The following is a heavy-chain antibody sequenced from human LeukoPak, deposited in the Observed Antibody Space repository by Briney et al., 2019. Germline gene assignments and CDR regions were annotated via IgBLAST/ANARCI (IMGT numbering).Heavy chain of an antibody. V-gene: IGHV4-34*01. CDR2: INHSGST. CDR3: ATLTAGDDAFDI. Sequence: PSETLSLTCAVSGGSFSGYYWNWLRQTPGKGLEWRGEINHSGSTNYNPSLKSRVTISVDTSKNQFSLKRSYVTAADTALYYCATLTAGDDAFDIWGQGTMVTVSS. CDR1: GGSFSGYY. D-gene: IGHD6-13*01. J-gene: IGHJ3*02.